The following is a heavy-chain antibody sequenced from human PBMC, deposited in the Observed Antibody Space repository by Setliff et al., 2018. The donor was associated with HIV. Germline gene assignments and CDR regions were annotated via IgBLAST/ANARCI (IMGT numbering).Heavy chain of an antibody. Sequence: ASVKVSCKTSGYTFPDYYLHWVRQAPGQGLEWMGRISPNSGGTNYAQKFQGRVTMTRDTSINTVYMELSSLRSDDTAVYYCARDHPYFCSSTSCSFLDYWDQGTLVPSPQ. V-gene: IGHV1-2*06. CDR1: GYTFPDYY. CDR2: ISPNSGGT. D-gene: IGHD2-2*01. J-gene: IGHJ4*02. CDR3: ARDHPYFCSSTSCSFLDY.